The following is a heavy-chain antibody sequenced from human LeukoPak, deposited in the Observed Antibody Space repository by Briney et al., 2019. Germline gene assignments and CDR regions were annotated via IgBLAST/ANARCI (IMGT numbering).Heavy chain of an antibody. CDR2: IYYTGST. J-gene: IGHJ5*02. CDR3: ARGGNYWPQWWFDP. D-gene: IGHD1-26*01. V-gene: IGHV4-59*01. Sequence: SEALSLTCTVSGGSISTYYWSWIRQPPGKGLEWIGYIYYTGSTSYNPSLKSRVTMSLDASKNQFSLELNSVTPADTAVYYCARGGNYWPQWWFDPWGRGTLVSASS. CDR1: GGSISTYY.